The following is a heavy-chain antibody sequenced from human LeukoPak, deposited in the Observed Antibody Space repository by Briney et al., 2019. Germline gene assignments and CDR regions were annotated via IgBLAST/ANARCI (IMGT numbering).Heavy chain of an antibody. Sequence: PSQTLSLTCTVSGGSISSGSYYWSWIRQPAGKALEWIGRIYTSGGTNYNPSLKSRVTISVDTSKNQFSLKLSSVTAADAAVYYCARVGYSSSSAFDYWGQGTLVTVSS. CDR1: GGSISSGSYY. D-gene: IGHD6-6*01. CDR3: ARVGYSSSSAFDY. CDR2: IYTSGGT. V-gene: IGHV4-61*02. J-gene: IGHJ4*02.